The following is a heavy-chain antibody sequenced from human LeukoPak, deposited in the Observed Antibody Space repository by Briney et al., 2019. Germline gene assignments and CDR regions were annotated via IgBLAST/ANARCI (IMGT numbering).Heavy chain of an antibody. CDR2: IYSSGGRT. V-gene: IGHV1-46*01. CDR3: ARDGSLWCGELSSHYYYMDV. CDR1: GYTFTSYY. Sequence: GSVKVSCQASGYTFTSYYMHWLRQAPGQGLEWVGIIYSSGGRTSYAQKFQGRVTMTRDMSTSTVYMELSSLRSEDTAVYYCARDGSLWCGELSSHYYYMDVWGKGTTVTVSS. J-gene: IGHJ6*03. D-gene: IGHD3-10*01.